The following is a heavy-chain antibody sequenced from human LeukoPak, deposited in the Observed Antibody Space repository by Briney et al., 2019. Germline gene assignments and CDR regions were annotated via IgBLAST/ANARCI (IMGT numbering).Heavy chain of an antibody. Sequence: SGGSLRLSCAASGFTFSSYSMNWVRQAPGKGLEGVSYLSSSSSYIYYADPVKGRFTISRDHAKNSLDLQMNSLRAEDTAVYYCASMEGAYCGGDCYSYYFDYWGQGTLVTVSS. D-gene: IGHD2-21*02. J-gene: IGHJ4*02. CDR1: GFTFSSYS. CDR3: ASMEGAYCGGDCYSYYFDY. V-gene: IGHV3-21*01. CDR2: LSSSSSYI.